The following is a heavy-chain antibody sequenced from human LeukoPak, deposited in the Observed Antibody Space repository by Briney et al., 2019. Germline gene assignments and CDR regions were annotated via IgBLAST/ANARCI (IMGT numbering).Heavy chain of an antibody. CDR2: ISYDGSNK. CDR1: GFTFSSYG. Sequence: GGSLRLSCAASGFTFSSYGMHWVRQAPGKGLEWVAVISYDGSNKYYADSVKGRFTISRDNTKNTLYLQMNSLRAEDTAVYYCAKDGSRAVRYYFDYWGQGTLVTVSS. V-gene: IGHV3-30*18. CDR3: AKDGSRAVRYYFDY. D-gene: IGHD2-15*01. J-gene: IGHJ4*02.